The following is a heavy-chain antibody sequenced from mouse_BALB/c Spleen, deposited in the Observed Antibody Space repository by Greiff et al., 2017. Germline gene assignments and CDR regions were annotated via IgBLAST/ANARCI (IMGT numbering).Heavy chain of an antibody. CDR3: ARCYYDYEDGFPDY. J-gene: IGHJ2*01. CDR2: IDPENGNT. Sequence: EVHLVESGAELVGPGALVKLSCKASGFNIKDYYMHWVKQRPEQGLEWIGWIDPENGNTIYDPKFQGKASITADTSSNTAYLQLSSLTSEDTAVYYCARCYYDYEDGFPDYWGQGTTLTVSS. V-gene: IGHV14-1*02. D-gene: IGHD2-4*01. CDR1: GFNIKDYY.